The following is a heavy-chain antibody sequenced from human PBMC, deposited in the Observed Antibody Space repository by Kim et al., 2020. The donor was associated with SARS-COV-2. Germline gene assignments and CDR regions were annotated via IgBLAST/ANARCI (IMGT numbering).Heavy chain of an antibody. D-gene: IGHD6-19*01. CDR1: GFTVSSNY. Sequence: GGYLRLSCAASGFTVSSNYMSWVRQAPGKGLEWVSVIYSGGSTYYADSVKGRFTISRDNSKNTLYLQMNSLRAEDTAVYYCASPSARYSSGWYSHFDYWGQGTLVTVSS. V-gene: IGHV3-66*01. CDR3: ASPSARYSSGWYSHFDY. CDR2: IYSGGST. J-gene: IGHJ4*02.